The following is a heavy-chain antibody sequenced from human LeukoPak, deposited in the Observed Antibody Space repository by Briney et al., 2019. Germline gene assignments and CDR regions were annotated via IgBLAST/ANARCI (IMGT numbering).Heavy chain of an antibody. CDR1: GFTFSSHA. CDR3: ARGREGAKTRYFDL. D-gene: IGHD1-26*01. Sequence: PGGSLRLSCAASGFTFSSHAMHWVRQAPGKGLECVSTISDSGDRTYYAESVKGRFSVSRDNSTNTLYLQMDSLRPEDVAVYYCARGREGAKTRYFDLWGRGTLVAVSS. CDR2: ISDSGDRT. J-gene: IGHJ2*01. V-gene: IGHV3-64*02.